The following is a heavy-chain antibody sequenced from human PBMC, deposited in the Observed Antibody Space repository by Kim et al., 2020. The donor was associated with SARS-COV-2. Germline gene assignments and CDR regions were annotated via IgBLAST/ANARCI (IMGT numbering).Heavy chain of an antibody. CDR3: ARETPVIRGVACDI. J-gene: IGHJ3*02. V-gene: IGHV3-48*03. D-gene: IGHD2-21*01. Sequence: YADVVRGRFTVYRDNAKNSLYLQMNSLRGEDTAVYYCARETPVIRGVACDIWGQGTMVTVSS.